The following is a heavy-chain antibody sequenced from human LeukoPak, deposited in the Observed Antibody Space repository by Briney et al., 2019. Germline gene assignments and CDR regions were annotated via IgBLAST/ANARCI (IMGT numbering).Heavy chain of an antibody. CDR1: GYTFTSYD. Sequence: EASVTVSCKASGYTFTSYDINWVRQATGQGLEWMGWMNPNSGNTGYAQKFQGRVTITRNTSISTAYMELSSLRSEDTAVYYCAAEGGDFGDYAFDIWGQGTMVTVSS. D-gene: IGHD2-21*02. V-gene: IGHV1-8*03. J-gene: IGHJ3*02. CDR3: AAEGGDFGDYAFDI. CDR2: MNPNSGNT.